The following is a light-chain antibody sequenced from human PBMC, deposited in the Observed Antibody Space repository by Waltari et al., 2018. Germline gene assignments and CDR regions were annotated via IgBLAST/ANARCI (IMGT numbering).Light chain of an antibody. V-gene: IGKV3-20*01. CDR1: QNVRRDY. Sequence: DSLLTQSPGTLSLTPGERATLSCRASQNVRRDYLAWYQHKPGQAPRLLIFGASRRATGIPERFNGTGSGTDFTLTISRLEPEDFALYYCQHYGSSLWTFGQGTKVEIK. J-gene: IGKJ1*01. CDR3: QHYGSSLWT. CDR2: GAS.